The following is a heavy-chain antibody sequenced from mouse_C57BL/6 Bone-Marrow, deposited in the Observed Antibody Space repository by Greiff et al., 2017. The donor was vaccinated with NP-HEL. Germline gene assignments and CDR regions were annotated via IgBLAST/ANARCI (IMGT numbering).Heavy chain of an antibody. J-gene: IGHJ2*01. CDR3: ARVATVNFDY. D-gene: IGHD1-1*01. Sequence: QVQLQQPGAELVKPGASVKMSCKASGYTFTSYWITWVKQRPGQGLEWIGDIYPGSGSTNYNEKFKSTATLTVDTSSITAYMQLSSLTSEDSAGYYCARVATVNFDYWGQGTTLTVSS. V-gene: IGHV1-55*01. CDR1: GYTFTSYW. CDR2: IYPGSGST.